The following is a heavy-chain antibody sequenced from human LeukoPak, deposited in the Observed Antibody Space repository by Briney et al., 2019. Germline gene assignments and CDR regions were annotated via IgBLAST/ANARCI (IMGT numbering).Heavy chain of an antibody. CDR2: ISAYNGNT. J-gene: IGHJ5*02. CDR1: GYTFTSYG. V-gene: IGHV1-18*01. D-gene: IGHD3-3*01. CDR3: AREYRPNWSGYYNWFDP. Sequence: ASVKVSCKASGYTFTSYGISWVRQAPGQGLEWMGWISAYNGNTNYAQKLQGRVTMTTDTSTSTAYMELRSLRSDDTAVYYCAREYRPNWSGYYNWFDPWGQGTLVTVSS.